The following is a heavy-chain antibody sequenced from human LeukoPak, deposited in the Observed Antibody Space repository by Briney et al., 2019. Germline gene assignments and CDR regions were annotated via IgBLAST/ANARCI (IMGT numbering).Heavy chain of an antibody. Sequence: GGSLRLSCAASGFTVSYFYMSWVRQAPGKGLEWVSVVYTDGNTYSADSVKGRFTISRDNSKNTLYLQMNSLRVEDTAVYYCAREAGGGARTFDIWGQGTLVTVSS. CDR1: GFTVSYFY. V-gene: IGHV3-53*01. CDR3: AREAGGGARTFDI. CDR2: VYTDGNT. J-gene: IGHJ3*02. D-gene: IGHD4/OR15-4a*01.